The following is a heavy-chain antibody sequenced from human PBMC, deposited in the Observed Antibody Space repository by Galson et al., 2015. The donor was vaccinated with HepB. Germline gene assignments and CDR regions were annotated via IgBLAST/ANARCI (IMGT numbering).Heavy chain of an antibody. CDR2: IRSKSQGGTT. D-gene: IGHD2/OR15-2a*01. CDR3: CTPTPNILARLSAEN. J-gene: IGHJ4*02. V-gene: IGHV3-49*03. CDR1: GFRFGDYA. Sequence: SLRLSCAGSGFRFGDYAMSWFRQAPGKGLEWVGFIRSKSQGGTTEYAASVKGRFTFSRDDSKSIAFLQMNSLKIEDTAVYYCCTPTPNILARLSAENWGQGTLVTVSS.